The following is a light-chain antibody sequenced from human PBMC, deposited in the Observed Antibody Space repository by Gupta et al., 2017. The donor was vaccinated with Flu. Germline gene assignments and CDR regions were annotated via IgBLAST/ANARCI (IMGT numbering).Light chain of an antibody. J-gene: IGLJ2*01. CDR1: SSNIGSNY. CDR3: AAWDDSLSGVA. Sequence: HSVLTPPSSPTEPPGPTSTIACSGSSSNIGSNYVDWYHQVPGAAPKLLIHKNNERPSGVPDRFSASKSGTSASLAISGLRSEDEADYYCAAWDDSLSGVAFGGGTKLTVL. V-gene: IGLV1-47*01. CDR2: KNN.